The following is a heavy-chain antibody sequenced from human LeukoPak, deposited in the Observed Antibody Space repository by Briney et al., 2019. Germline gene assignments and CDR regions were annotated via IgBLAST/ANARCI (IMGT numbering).Heavy chain of an antibody. CDR2: ISANNGDT. CDR3: ARKPTGRAFDI. D-gene: IGHD4-17*01. J-gene: IGHJ3*02. V-gene: IGHV1-18*04. Sequence: GAPVKVSFKSSGYTFTIYGNSWVRQAPGQGLDYMGWISANNGDTEYAQNLQGRVTMTTDTSTSTAYMEVRSLRSDDTAVYYCARKPTGRAFDIWGQGTMVSV. CDR1: GYTFTIYG.